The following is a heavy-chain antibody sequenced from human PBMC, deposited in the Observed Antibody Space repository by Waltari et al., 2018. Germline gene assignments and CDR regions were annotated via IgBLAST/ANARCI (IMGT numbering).Heavy chain of an antibody. CDR2: INAGNGNT. CDR1: GYTFTSYA. J-gene: IGHJ3*02. V-gene: IGHV1-3*01. D-gene: IGHD6-13*01. CDR3: ARDCAHDLCIAAAGYDAFDI. Sequence: QVQLVQSGAEVKKPGASVKVSCKASGYTFTSYAMHWVRQAPGQRLEWMGWINAGNGNTKYSQKFQGRVTITRDTSASTAYMELSSLRSEDTAVYYCARDCAHDLCIAAAGYDAFDIWGQGTMVTVSS.